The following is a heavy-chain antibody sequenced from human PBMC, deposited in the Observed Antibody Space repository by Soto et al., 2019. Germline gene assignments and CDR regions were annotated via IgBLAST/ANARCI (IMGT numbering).Heavy chain of an antibody. Sequence: ASVKVSCKASGYTFTSYDINWVRQATGQGLEWMGWMNPNSGNTGYAQKFQGRVTMTRNTSISTAYMELSSLRSEDTAVYYCAREVRRFLEWLSHEPPAPTPYYYYYMDVWGKGTTVTVSS. CDR1: GYTFTSYD. CDR3: AREVRRFLEWLSHEPPAPTPYYYYYMDV. J-gene: IGHJ6*03. CDR2: MNPNSGNT. V-gene: IGHV1-8*01. D-gene: IGHD3-3*01.